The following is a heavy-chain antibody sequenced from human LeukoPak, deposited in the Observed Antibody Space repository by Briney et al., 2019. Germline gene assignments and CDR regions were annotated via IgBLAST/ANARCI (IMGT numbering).Heavy chain of an antibody. CDR2: INHSGST. D-gene: IGHD1-26*01. J-gene: IGHJ3*02. Sequence: SETLSLTCAVYGGSFSGYYWSWIRQPPGKGPEWIGEINHSGSTNYNPSLKSRVTISVDTSNNQFSLKLSSVTAADTAVYYCARRPGVGANVFPFDIWGQGTMVTVSS. CDR3: ARRPGVGANVFPFDI. V-gene: IGHV4-34*01. CDR1: GGSFSGYY.